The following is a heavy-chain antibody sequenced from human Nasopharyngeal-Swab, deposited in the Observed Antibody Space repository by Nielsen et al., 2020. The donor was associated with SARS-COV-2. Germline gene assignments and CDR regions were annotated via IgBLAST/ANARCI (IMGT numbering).Heavy chain of an antibody. CDR3: VRPEGVATSFKYYFQYGMDV. V-gene: IGHV5-51*01. CDR2: IYPLDSDT. Sequence: GGSLRLSCKGSGYSFTSYWIAWVRQMPGKGLEWMGIIYPLDSDTRYSPSFQGQVTISADKSISTAYLQWSSLKASDTAMYYCVRPEGVATSFKYYFQYGMDVWGQGTMVTVPS. J-gene: IGHJ6*02. D-gene: IGHD5-12*01. CDR1: GYSFTSYW.